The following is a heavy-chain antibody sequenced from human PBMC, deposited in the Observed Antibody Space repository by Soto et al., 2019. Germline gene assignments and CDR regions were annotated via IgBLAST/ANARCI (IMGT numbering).Heavy chain of an antibody. V-gene: IGHV4-61*03. J-gene: IGHJ6*02. CDR2: TYHSANT. D-gene: IGHD2-2*01. CDR3: ARDRPVVPVGISSFAKYYYGMGV. Sequence: WGTLSLSCTASGFTVSSDSNYWIWLRPGQGKGLERTEPTYHSANTYYNTPLTSRVTISIDTAKNHFALNLNSVTAADAAAYYCARDRPVVPVGISSFAKYYYGMGVWGQGTTLT. CDR1: GFTVSSDSNY.